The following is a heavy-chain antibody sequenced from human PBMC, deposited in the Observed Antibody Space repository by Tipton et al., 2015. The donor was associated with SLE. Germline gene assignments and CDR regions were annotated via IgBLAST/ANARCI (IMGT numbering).Heavy chain of an antibody. CDR3: AQRQGP. D-gene: IGHD6-25*01. J-gene: IGHJ5*02. Sequence: QLVQSGAEVKKPGASVKVSCKASGYTFTTFDITWVRQAPGQGLEWMGWISAYNNNTNYAQKLQDRVTVTTDTSTSTAYMERRSLRSDDTAVYYCAQRQGPWGQGTLVTVSS. V-gene: IGHV1-18*01. CDR1: GYTFTTFD. CDR2: ISAYNNNT.